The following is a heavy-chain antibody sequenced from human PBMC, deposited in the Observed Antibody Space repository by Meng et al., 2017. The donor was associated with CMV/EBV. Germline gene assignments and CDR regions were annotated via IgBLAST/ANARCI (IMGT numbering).Heavy chain of an antibody. CDR3: ARQLGQKTYYFDY. CDR2: IYYSGST. D-gene: IGHD7-27*01. V-gene: IGHV4-39*01. Sequence: SETLSLTCTVSGGSIGSSSYYWGWIRQPPGKGLEWIGSIYYSGSTYYNPSLKSRVTISVDTSKNQFSLKLSSVTAADTAVYYCARQLGQKTYYFDYWGQGTLVTVSS. J-gene: IGHJ4*02. CDR1: GGSIGSSSYY.